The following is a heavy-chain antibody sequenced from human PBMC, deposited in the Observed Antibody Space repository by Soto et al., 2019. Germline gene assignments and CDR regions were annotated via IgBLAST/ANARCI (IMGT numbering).Heavy chain of an antibody. CDR1: GSSLSTSGVG. Sequence: SGPTLVNPTQTLTLTCTFSGSSLSTSGVGVGWIRQPPGKALEWLALIYWNDDKRYSPSLKSRLTITKDTSKNQVVLTMTNMDPVDTATYYCAHSFTYYDFWSGYYLKNDAFDIWGQGTMVTVSS. V-gene: IGHV2-5*01. J-gene: IGHJ3*02. D-gene: IGHD3-3*01. CDR2: IYWNDDK. CDR3: AHSFTYYDFWSGYYLKNDAFDI.